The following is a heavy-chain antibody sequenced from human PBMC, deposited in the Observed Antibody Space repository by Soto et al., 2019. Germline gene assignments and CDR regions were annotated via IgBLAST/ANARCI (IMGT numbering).Heavy chain of an antibody. CDR3: AKDLPVKTNWGSTFDC. CDR1: GFTFSTYG. D-gene: IGHD7-27*01. Sequence: GGSLRLSCAASGFTFSTYGMHWVRQAPGKGLEWVAVISYDGSNKYYADSVKGRFTISRDNSNNTLYLQMNSLRAEDTAVYYCAKDLPVKTNWGSTFDCWGQGTLVTVSS. V-gene: IGHV3-30*18. CDR2: ISYDGSNK. J-gene: IGHJ4*02.